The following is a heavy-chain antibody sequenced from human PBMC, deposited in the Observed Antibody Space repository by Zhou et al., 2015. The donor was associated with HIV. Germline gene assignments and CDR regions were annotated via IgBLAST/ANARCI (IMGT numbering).Heavy chain of an antibody. CDR3: ARGRYCGGDCYWAFDY. J-gene: IGHJ4*02. CDR1: GGTFSSYA. V-gene: IGHV1-69*06. Sequence: QVQLVQSGAEVKKPGSSVKVSCKASGGTFSSYAISWVRQAPGQGLEWMGGIIPIFGTANYAQKFQGRVTITADKSTSTAYMELSSLRSEDTAVYYCARGRYCGGDCYWAFDYWGQGTLVTVSS. D-gene: IGHD2-21*02. CDR2: IIPIFGTA.